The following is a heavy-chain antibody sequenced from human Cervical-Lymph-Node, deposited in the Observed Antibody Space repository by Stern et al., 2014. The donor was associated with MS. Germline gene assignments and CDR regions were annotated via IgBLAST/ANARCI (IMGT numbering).Heavy chain of an antibody. D-gene: IGHD4-17*01. V-gene: IGHV4-4*02. J-gene: IGHJ1*01. CDR2: IYHSGST. Sequence: QVQLQESGPGLVKPSGTLSLTCAVSGGSISSSNWWSWVRQPPGKGLEWXGEIYHSGSTNYNPSLKSRVPISVDKSKNQFSLKLSSVTAADTAVYYCATAPTTVTTSGKYFQHWGQGTLVTVSS. CDR3: ATAPTTVTTSGKYFQH. CDR1: GGSISSSNW.